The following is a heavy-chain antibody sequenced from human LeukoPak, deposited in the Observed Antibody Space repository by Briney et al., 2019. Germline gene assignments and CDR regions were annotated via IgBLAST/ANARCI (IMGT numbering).Heavy chain of an antibody. Sequence: SETLSLTCTVSGYSISSGYYWGWIRQPPGKGLEWIGSIYHSGSTYYNPSLKSRVTISVDTSKNQFSLKLSSVTAADTAVYYCARDVIVGAKGGDWFDPWGQGTLVTVSS. V-gene: IGHV4-38-2*02. J-gene: IGHJ5*02. CDR3: ARDVIVGAKGGDWFDP. CDR2: IYHSGST. CDR1: GYSISSGYY. D-gene: IGHD1-26*01.